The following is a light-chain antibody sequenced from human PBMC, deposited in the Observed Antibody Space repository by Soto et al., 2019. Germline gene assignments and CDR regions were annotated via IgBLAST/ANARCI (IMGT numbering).Light chain of an antibody. J-gene: IGKJ1*01. CDR1: QSVSSN. CDR2: GAS. V-gene: IGKV3-15*01. CDR3: QQYNNWPWT. Sequence: EIVMTQSPATLSGSPKERATAGFRASQSVSSNLAWYQQKPGQAPRLLIYGASTRATGIPARFSGSGSGTEFTLTISSLQSEDFAVYYCQQYNNWPWTFGQGTKVDIK.